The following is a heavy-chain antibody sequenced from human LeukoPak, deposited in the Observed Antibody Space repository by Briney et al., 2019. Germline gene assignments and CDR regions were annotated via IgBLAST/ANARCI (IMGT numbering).Heavy chain of an antibody. V-gene: IGHV4-30-4*01. Sequence: PSETLSLTCTVSGGSISSGDYYWSWIRQPPGKGLGWIGYIYYSGSTYYNPSLKSRVTISVDTSKNQFSLKLSSVTAADTAVYYCARAARGYYEIDYWGQGTLVTVSS. CDR1: GGSISSGDYY. CDR3: ARAARGYYEIDY. J-gene: IGHJ4*02. CDR2: IYYSGST. D-gene: IGHD3-22*01.